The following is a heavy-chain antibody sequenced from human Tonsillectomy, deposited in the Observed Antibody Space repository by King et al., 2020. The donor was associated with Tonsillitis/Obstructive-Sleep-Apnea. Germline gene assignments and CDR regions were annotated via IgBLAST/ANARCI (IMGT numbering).Heavy chain of an antibody. CDR1: GFSLSTSGVG. J-gene: IGHJ4*02. V-gene: IGHV2-5*02. D-gene: IGHD5-18*01. CDR2: IYWDDDK. Sequence: TLKESGPTLVKPTQTLTLTCTFSGFSLSTSGVGVGGIRQPPGKALEWLALIYWDDDKRYRPSLKSRLTITKDTSKNQVVLTMTNMDPLDTATYYCAHSTPRRDTAMVSFDYWGQGTLVTVSS. CDR3: AHSTPRRDTAMVSFDY.